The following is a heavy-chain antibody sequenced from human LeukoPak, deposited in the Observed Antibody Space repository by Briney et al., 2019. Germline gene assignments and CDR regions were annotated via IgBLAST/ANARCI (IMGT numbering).Heavy chain of an antibody. D-gene: IGHD2-2*01. V-gene: IGHV1-18*01. J-gene: IGHJ5*02. Sequence: ASVKVSCKASGYTFTSYGISWVRQAPGQGLEWMGWISAYNGNTNYAQKLQGRVTMTTDTSTSTAYMELRSLRSDDTAVYYCARVGRYCSSTSCANWFDPWGQRTLVTVSS. CDR1: GYTFTSYG. CDR2: ISAYNGNT. CDR3: ARVGRYCSSTSCANWFDP.